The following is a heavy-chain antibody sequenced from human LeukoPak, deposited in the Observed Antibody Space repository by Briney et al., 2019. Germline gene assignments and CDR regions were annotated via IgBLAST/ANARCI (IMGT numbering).Heavy chain of an antibody. CDR3: ARGSGYGPYYYDSSGYPDY. CDR1: GGSISSYY. CDR2: IYYSGST. D-gene: IGHD3-22*01. J-gene: IGHJ4*02. V-gene: IGHV4-59*12. Sequence: PSETLSLTCTVSGGSISSYYWSWIRQPPGKGLEWIGYIYYSGSTNYNPSLKSRVTISVDTSKNQFSLKLSSVTAADTAVYYCARGSGYGPYYYDSSGYPDYWGQGTLVTVSS.